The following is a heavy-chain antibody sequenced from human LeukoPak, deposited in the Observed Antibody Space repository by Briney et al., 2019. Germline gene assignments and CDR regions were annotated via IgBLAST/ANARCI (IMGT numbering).Heavy chain of an antibody. CDR3: ARCPVDGSDSSGRRWFDP. D-gene: IGHD3-22*01. V-gene: IGHV4-4*07. CDR2: IYTSGDT. CDR1: GGPLSNYY. J-gene: IGHJ5*02. Sequence: SETLSLTCTVSGGPLSNYYWNWIRQPAGKGLEWIGRIYTSGDTNYNPSLKSRVTMSIDTSKNQFSLKMSSVTAADTAVYYCARCPVDGSDSSGRRWFDPWGQGTLVTVSS.